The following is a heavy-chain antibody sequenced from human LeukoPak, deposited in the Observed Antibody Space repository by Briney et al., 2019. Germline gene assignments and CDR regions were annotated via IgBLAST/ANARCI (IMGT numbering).Heavy chain of an antibody. Sequence: PSDTLSLTCTVSGGSISSSSYFWGWIRQPPGKGLELNRIICYSGLTYYHPALKSRVTIPVDTSKNQFSLKLSSVTAADTSVYYCPRVNIAVATLDYWGHGTMVTVSS. CDR1: GGSISSSSYF. CDR3: PRVNIAVATLDY. D-gene: IGHD6-19*01. J-gene: IGHJ4*01. V-gene: IGHV4-39*01. CDR2: ICYSGLT.